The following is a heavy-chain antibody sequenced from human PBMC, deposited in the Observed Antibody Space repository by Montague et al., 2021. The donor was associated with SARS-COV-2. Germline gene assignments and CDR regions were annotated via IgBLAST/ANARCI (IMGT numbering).Heavy chain of an antibody. CDR2: IYYSGST. CDR1: GGSISSYY. Sequence: SETLSLTCTVSGGSISSYYWSWIRQPPGKGLEWIGYIYYSGSTNYNPSXXSRVTISVDTSKNQFPLKPSSVTAADTAVYYCARALVPEEWLFGGDYYYYMDVWGKGTTVTVSS. V-gene: IGHV4-59*01. D-gene: IGHD3-3*01. CDR3: ARALVPEEWLFGGDYYYYMDV. J-gene: IGHJ6*03.